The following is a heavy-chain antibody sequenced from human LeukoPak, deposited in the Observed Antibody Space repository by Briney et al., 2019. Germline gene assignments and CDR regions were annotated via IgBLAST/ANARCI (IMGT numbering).Heavy chain of an antibody. J-gene: IGHJ4*02. CDR3: ASRGIAAAGYDY. Sequence: SETLSLTCTVSGGSISSYYWSWIRQPPGKGLEWIGYIYYSGTTNYNPSLKSRVTILVDTSKNQFSLNLSSVTAADTAVYYCASRGIAAAGYDYWGQGTLVTVSS. D-gene: IGHD6-13*01. CDR1: GGSISSYY. CDR2: IYYSGTT. V-gene: IGHV4-59*08.